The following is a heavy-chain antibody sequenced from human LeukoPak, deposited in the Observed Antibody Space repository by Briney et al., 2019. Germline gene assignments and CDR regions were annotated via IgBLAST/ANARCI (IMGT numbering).Heavy chain of an antibody. V-gene: IGHV1-69*13. D-gene: IGHD6-19*01. J-gene: IGHJ5*02. Sequence: ASVKVSCKASGGTFSSYAISWVRQAPGQGLEWMGGIIPIFGTANYAQKFQGRVTITADESTSTAYMELSSLRSEDTAVYYCARQALAMAGMNWFDPWGQGTLVTVSS. CDR2: IIPIFGTA. CDR3: ARQALAMAGMNWFDP. CDR1: GGTFSSYA.